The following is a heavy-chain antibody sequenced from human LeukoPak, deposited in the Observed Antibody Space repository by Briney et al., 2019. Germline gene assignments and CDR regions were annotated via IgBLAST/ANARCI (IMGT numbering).Heavy chain of an antibody. Sequence: SETLSLTCSVSGGSISGYYWSWIQQLPGERLEWIGFVYHNGRTTYNPSLESRVTISVDTSRNQVSLNLRFVTAADTALYFCARRRAESSGPSFYYFYMDVWGKGTTVSVSS. CDR2: VYHNGRT. CDR1: GGSISGYY. J-gene: IGHJ6*03. V-gene: IGHV4-59*01. CDR3: ARRRAESSGPSFYYFYMDV. D-gene: IGHD2-8*02.